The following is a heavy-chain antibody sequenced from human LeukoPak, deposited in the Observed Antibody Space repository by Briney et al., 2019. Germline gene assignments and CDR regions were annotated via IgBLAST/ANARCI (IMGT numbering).Heavy chain of an antibody. D-gene: IGHD1-26*01. V-gene: IGHV3-30*14. CDR3: ASEGRANALDY. Sequence: GGSLRLSCAASRFTFKNYAMHWVRQAPGQGLEWVAAISYDGSSEYYAESVKGRFTISRDNSKSTLFIQMSTLRPEDTALYYCASEGRANALDYWGQGTLVTVSS. CDR2: ISYDGSSE. J-gene: IGHJ4*02. CDR1: RFTFKNYA.